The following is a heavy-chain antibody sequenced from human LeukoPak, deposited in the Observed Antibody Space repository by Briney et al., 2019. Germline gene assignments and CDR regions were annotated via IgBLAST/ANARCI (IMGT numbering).Heavy chain of an antibody. Sequence: GGSLRLSCAASGFTLSSYSMNWVRQAPGKGLEWVSSISSSSSYIYYADSVKGRFTISRDNAKNSLYLQMNSLRAEDTAVYYCARDSGSGLFDYWGQGTLVTVSS. CDR3: ARDSGSGLFDY. D-gene: IGHD6-19*01. CDR2: ISSSSSYI. V-gene: IGHV3-21*01. CDR1: GFTLSSYS. J-gene: IGHJ4*02.